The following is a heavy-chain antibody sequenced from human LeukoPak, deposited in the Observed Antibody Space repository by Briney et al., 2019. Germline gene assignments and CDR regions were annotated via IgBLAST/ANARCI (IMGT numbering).Heavy chain of an antibody. V-gene: IGHV4-4*02. D-gene: IGHD6-6*01. CDR2: IYHSGST. Sequence: PSGTLSLTCAVSGGSISSSNWWSWVRQPPGKGLEWIGEIYHSGSTNYNPSLKSRVTISVDTSKNQFSLKLSSVTAADTAVYYCARDGVAARLGGPYYFDYWGQGTLVTVSS. CDR1: GGSISSSNW. J-gene: IGHJ4*02. CDR3: ARDGVAARLGGPYYFDY.